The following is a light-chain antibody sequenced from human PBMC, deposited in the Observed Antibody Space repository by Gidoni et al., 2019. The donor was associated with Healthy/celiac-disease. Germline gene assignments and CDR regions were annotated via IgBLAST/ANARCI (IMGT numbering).Light chain of an antibody. V-gene: IGKV3-15*01. CDR2: GAS. J-gene: IGKJ2*01. CDR3: QQYNNWPPEYT. Sequence: IGMTQSPATLSVSPGERATLPCRASQSVSSNLAWYQQKPGQAPRLLIYGASTRATGRPARFSGSGSGTEFTLTISSMQSEDFAVYYCQQYNNWPPEYTFXXXTKLEIK. CDR1: QSVSSN.